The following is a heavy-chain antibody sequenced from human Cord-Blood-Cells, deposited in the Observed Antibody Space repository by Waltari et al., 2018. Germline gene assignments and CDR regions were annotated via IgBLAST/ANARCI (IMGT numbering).Heavy chain of an antibody. CDR2: INHSGST. J-gene: IGHJ3*02. V-gene: IGHV4-34*01. CDR3: ASDFWSGYDAFDI. D-gene: IGHD3-3*01. Sequence: QVQLQQWGAGLLKPSETLSLTCAVSGGSLSGYYWSWIRQPPGKGLEWIGEINHSGSTNYNPSLKSRVTISVDTSKNQFSLKLSSVTAADTAVYYCASDFWSGYDAFDIWGQGTMVTVSS. CDR1: GGSLSGYY.